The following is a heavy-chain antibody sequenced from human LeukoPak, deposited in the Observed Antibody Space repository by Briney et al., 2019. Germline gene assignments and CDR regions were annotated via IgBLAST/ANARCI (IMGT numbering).Heavy chain of an antibody. CDR2: ISPSGGIT. CDR3: AKDDDWGRYKH. V-gene: IGHV3-23*01. J-gene: IGHJ1*01. Sequence: GTLRLSCAASGFTFSSHGMNWVRQAPGKGLEWVSGISPSGGITYYTDSVKGRFTISRDNSKNTQSLQMNSLRAEDTAVYYCAKDDDWGRYKHWGQGTLVTVSS. D-gene: IGHD3-16*01. CDR1: GFTFSSHG.